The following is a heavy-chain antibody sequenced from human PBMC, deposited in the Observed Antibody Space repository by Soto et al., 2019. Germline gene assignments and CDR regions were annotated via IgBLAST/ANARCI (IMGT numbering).Heavy chain of an antibody. V-gene: IGHV4-34*01. Sequence: QVQLQQWGAGLLKPSETLSLTCAVYGGSFSGYYWSWIRQPPGKGLEWIGEINHSGSTNYNPSLKSRVTISVDTSKNQFSLKLSSVTAADTAVYYCASGLRFLEWLFGWFDPWGQGTLVTVSS. J-gene: IGHJ5*02. CDR2: INHSGST. CDR3: ASGLRFLEWLFGWFDP. CDR1: GGSFSGYY. D-gene: IGHD3-3*01.